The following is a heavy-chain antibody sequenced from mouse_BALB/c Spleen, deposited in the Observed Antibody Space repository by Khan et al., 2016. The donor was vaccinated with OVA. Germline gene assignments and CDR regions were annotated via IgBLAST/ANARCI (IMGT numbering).Heavy chain of an antibody. D-gene: IGHD2-14*01. CDR3: ARRTTGYALDY. J-gene: IGHJ4*01. CDR1: GYSFTSHT. CDR2: INPRSGYT. Sequence: QVQLQQSGAELARPGASVKMSCKASGYSFTSHTMHWVKQRPGQGLEWIGYINPRSGYTNYNQKFNDKATLTADKSSSTAYMQLSSLTSEDSAVDYCARRTTGYALDYWGQGTSVTVSS. V-gene: IGHV1-4*01.